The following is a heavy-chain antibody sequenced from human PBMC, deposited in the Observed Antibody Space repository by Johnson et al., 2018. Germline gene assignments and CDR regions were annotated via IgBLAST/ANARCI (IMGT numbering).Heavy chain of an antibody. CDR3: ERVRARTVLPDGFDV. CDR2: INSDGNST. V-gene: IGHV3-74*01. D-gene: IGHD3-10*01. CDR1: GFSFSSYW. J-gene: IGHJ3*01. Sequence: VQLQESGGGLVQAGGSLRLSCAASGFSFSSYWIHWVRQAPGKGLVWVSRINSDGNSTNYVDSVKGRFTISRDNAKNTLYLQMNSRRAEDTAVYFCERVRARTVLPDGFDVWGRGTMVAVSS.